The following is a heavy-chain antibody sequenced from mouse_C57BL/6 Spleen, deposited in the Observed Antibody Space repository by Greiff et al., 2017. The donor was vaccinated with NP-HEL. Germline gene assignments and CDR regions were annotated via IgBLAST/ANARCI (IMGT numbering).Heavy chain of an antibody. CDR2: INPNNGGT. D-gene: IGHD1-1*01. J-gene: IGHJ4*01. CDR1: GYTFTDYN. V-gene: IGHV1-22*01. Sequence: EVQLQQPGPELVKPGASVKMSCKASGYTFTDYNMPWVKQRHGKSLEWIGYINPNNGGTSYNQKFKGKATLTVNKSSSTAYMELRSLTSEDSAVYYCAKITTCYAMDYWGKGTSVTVSS. CDR3: AKITTCYAMDY.